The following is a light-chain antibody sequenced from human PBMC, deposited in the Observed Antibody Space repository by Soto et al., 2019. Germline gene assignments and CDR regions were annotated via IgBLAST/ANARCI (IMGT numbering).Light chain of an antibody. V-gene: IGLV1-47*01. J-gene: IGLJ1*01. Sequence: QSVLTQPPSVSGTPGQRVTISCSGSISNIGNNYVHWFQQLPGTAPKVLSNRNNQRPSGVPDRFSGSKSGTSASLAISGLRSEDEAEYYSAAWDDTVRSYVFGTGTKLTVL. CDR1: ISNIGNNY. CDR3: AAWDDTVRSYV. CDR2: RNN.